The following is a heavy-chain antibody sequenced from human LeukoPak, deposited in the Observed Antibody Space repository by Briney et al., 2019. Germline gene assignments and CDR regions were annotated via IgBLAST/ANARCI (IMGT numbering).Heavy chain of an antibody. CDR2: FLYSGTT. D-gene: IGHD1-26*01. CDR1: KGAVKNYY. Sequence: SETLSLTCSVSKGAVKNYYWTWIRQPPGQGLEWIGNFLYSGTTTYRASLDSRLIISVDHSKNTVSLKLFSVTAADTAVYYCATLVYSGSRYHFDTWGQGILVTVSS. J-gene: IGHJ4*02. CDR3: ATLVYSGSRYHFDT. V-gene: IGHV4-59*02.